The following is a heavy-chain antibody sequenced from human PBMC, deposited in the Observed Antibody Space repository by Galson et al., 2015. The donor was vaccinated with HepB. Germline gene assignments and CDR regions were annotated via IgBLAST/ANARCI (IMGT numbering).Heavy chain of an antibody. J-gene: IGHJ4*02. CDR1: GFTFSDNA. CDR2: VSYDGSRK. D-gene: IGHD4-11*01. CDR3: AKDFTYHYTRDY. V-gene: IGHV3-30*04. Sequence: SLRLSCAASGFTFSDNAMHWVRQAPGKGLEWVAFVSYDGSRKYYADSVKGRFTISRDNSKNTVYLQMDSLRPEDTAVYYCAKDFTYHYTRDYWGQGSLVTVSS.